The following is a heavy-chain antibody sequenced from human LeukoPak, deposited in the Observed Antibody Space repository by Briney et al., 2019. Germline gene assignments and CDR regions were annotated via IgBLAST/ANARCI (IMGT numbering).Heavy chain of an antibody. D-gene: IGHD6-13*01. V-gene: IGHV3-7*01. CDR2: IKQDGSEK. J-gene: IGHJ4*02. CDR1: GGSISSSSYY. CDR3: ARAGPGLQQLTVRGFDY. Sequence: PSETLSLTCTVSGGSISSSSYYWGWVRQAPGKGLEWVANIKQDGSEKYYVDSVKGRFTISRDNAKNSLYLQMNSLRAEDTAVYYCARAGPGLQQLTVRGFDYWGQGTLVTVSS.